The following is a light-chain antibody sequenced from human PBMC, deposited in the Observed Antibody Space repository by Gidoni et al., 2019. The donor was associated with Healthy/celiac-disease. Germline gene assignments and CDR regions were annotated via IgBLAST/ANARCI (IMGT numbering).Light chain of an antibody. CDR2: AAS. CDR3: RQYYSYPFT. Sequence: AIRMTQAPSSLSASTGDRVTITCRASQVISSYFALYQQKPGKAPKLLIYAASTLQSVGTSGFCGSGSGADFTLTISCLQSEDVATYYCRQYYSYPFTFGHGTKVDIK. V-gene: IGKV1-8*01. J-gene: IGKJ3*01. CDR1: QVISSY.